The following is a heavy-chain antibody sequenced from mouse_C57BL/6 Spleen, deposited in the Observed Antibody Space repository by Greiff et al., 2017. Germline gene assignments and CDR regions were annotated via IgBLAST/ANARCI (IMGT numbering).Heavy chain of an antibody. D-gene: IGHD2-12*01. V-gene: IGHV12-3*01. J-gene: IGHJ4*01. Sequence: VKLLESGPGLVKPSQSLFLTCSITGFPITSGYYWIWIRQSPGKPLEWMGYITHSGETFYNPSLQSPISITRETSKNQFFLQLNSVTTEETAMYYCAGAVTGYAMDYWGQGTSVTVSS. CDR2: ITHSGET. CDR1: GFPITSGYY. CDR3: AGAVTGYAMDY.